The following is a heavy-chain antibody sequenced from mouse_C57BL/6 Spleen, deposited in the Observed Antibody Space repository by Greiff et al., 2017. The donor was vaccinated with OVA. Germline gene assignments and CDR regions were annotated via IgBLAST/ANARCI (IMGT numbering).Heavy chain of an antibody. J-gene: IGHJ3*01. CDR2: INPSSGYT. CDR3: ARSRSITTVVASNPFAY. Sequence: QVQLQQSGAELAKPGASVKLSCKASGYTFTSYWMHWVKQRPGQGLEWIGYINPSSGYTKYNQKFKDKATLTADKSSSTAYMQLSSLTYEDSAVYYCARSRSITTVVASNPFAYWGQGTLVTVSA. CDR1: GYTFTSYW. V-gene: IGHV1-7*01. D-gene: IGHD1-1*01.